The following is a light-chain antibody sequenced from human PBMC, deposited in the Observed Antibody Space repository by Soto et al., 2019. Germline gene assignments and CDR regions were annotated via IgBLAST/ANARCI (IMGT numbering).Light chain of an antibody. CDR3: QSYVTNLNGYV. Sequence: QSVLTQPPSVSGAPGPSVTISCTGSSSHFGAGFDVYWYQHFPGTAPKLLIYANRNRPSGVPDRVSGYKSGTSASLAITGLQSEDEADYYCQSYVTNLNGYVFGTGTKLTVL. V-gene: IGLV1-40*01. CDR1: SSHFGAGFD. CDR2: ANR. J-gene: IGLJ1*01.